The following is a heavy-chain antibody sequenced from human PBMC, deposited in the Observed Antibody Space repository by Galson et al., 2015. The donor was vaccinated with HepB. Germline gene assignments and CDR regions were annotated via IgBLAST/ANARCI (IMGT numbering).Heavy chain of an antibody. D-gene: IGHD3-10*01. CDR2: IRYDGSNK. CDR3: AKDSSMVRGTTAL. CDR1: GFTFSSYG. J-gene: IGHJ4*02. Sequence: SLRLSCAASGFTFSSYGMHWVRQAPGKGLEWVAFIRYDGSNKYYTDSVKGRFTISRDNSQNTLYLQMSSLRAEDTAVYYCAKDSSMVRGTTALWGQGTLVTVSS. V-gene: IGHV3-30*02.